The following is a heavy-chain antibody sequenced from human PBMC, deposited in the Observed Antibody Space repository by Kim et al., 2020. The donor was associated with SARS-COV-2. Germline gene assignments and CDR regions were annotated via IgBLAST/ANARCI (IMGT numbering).Heavy chain of an antibody. CDR2: MNPNSGDT. CDR3: ARGSGGLLWFGELFFDY. CDR1: GYTFSNHD. Sequence: ASVKVSCKASGYTFSNHDIIWVRQATGQGLEWMGWMNPNSGDTVYAQKFQGGVTMTRNTSITTAYMEVSSLRSEDTAKYYCARGSGGLLWFGELFFDYWGQGTLVTVSS. D-gene: IGHD3-10*01. V-gene: IGHV1-8*01. J-gene: IGHJ4*02.